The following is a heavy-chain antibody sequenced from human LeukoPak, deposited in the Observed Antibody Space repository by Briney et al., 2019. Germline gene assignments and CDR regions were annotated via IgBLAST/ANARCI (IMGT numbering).Heavy chain of an antibody. J-gene: IGHJ4*02. D-gene: IGHD3-22*01. V-gene: IGHV3-66*01. CDR3: APYYYDSRAFGY. CDR1: GFTVSSNY. Sequence: GGSLRLSCAASGFTVSSNYMSWVRQAPGKGLEWVSIIFSGGSTYNADPVKGRFTFSRDNSKNTLYLQMNSLRAEDTAVYYCAPYYYDSRAFGYWGQGTLVTVSS. CDR2: IFSGGST.